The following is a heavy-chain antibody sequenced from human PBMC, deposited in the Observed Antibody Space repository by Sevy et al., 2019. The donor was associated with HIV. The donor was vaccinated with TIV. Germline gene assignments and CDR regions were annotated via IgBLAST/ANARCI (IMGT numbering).Heavy chain of an antibody. J-gene: IGHJ4*02. Sequence: ASVKVSCKASGYTFTSYGISWVRQAPGQGLEWMGWISAYNGNTNYAQKLQGRVTMTTDTSTSTAYMELRGLRSDDTAVYYCARDSVQAAAGTPDFDYWGQGTLVTVSS. CDR3: ARDSVQAAAGTPDFDY. D-gene: IGHD6-13*01. V-gene: IGHV1-18*01. CDR2: ISAYNGNT. CDR1: GYTFTSYG.